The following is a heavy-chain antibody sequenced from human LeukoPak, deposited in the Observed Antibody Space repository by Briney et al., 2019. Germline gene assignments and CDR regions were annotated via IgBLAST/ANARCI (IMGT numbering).Heavy chain of an antibody. Sequence: GGSLRLSCAASGFTFSNAWMSWVRQAPGKGLEWVGRIKSKTDGGTTDYAASVKGRFTISRDDSKNTLYLQMNSLKTEDTAVYYCTTDSKFEQPYRFDYWGQGTLVTVSS. V-gene: IGHV3-15*01. CDR1: GFTFSNAW. CDR2: IKSKTDGGTT. CDR3: TTDSKFEQPYRFDY. D-gene: IGHD3-16*01. J-gene: IGHJ4*02.